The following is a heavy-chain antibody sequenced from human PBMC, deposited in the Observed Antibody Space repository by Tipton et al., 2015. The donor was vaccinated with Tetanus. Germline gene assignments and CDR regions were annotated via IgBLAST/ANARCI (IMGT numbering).Heavy chain of an antibody. Sequence: LRLSCAASGFPFHSYALAWVRQAPGKGLEWIGEINHTGSTNYNPSLRRRVTISIGTSNNQFSLKLNSVTAADSAVYYCARGRQRLVPAGFDLWGQGTLVTVSS. CDR3: ARGRQRLVPAGFDL. D-gene: IGHD6-13*01. CDR1: GFPFHSYA. J-gene: IGHJ5*02. CDR2: INHTGST. V-gene: IGHV4-34*01.